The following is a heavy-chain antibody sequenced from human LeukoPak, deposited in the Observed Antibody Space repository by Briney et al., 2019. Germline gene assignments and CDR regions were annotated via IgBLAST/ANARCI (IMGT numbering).Heavy chain of an antibody. J-gene: IGHJ4*02. Sequence: SETLSLTCTVSGDSISRYYWGWIRQPPGKGLEWIGYISYSGSTNYNPSLESRVTISGDTSKNQFSLKLSSVTAADTAFYYCARQSRGTTARLFDYWGQGTLVTVSS. CDR1: GDSISRYY. D-gene: IGHD1-1*01. V-gene: IGHV4-59*08. CDR2: ISYSGST. CDR3: ARQSRGTTARLFDY.